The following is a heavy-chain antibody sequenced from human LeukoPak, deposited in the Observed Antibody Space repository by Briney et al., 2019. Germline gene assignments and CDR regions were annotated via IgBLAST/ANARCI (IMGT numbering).Heavy chain of an antibody. CDR2: INAGNGDT. V-gene: IGHV1-3*01. J-gene: IGHJ4*02. D-gene: IGHD2-15*01. Sequence: GASVKVSCKASGYTFAKYAVHWVRQAPGQRLEWMGWINAGNGDTRYSQKFQGRVTITADESTSTAYMELSSLRSEDTAVYYCARQIVVVVAATPANWDYFDYWGQGTLVTVSS. CDR3: ARQIVVVVAATPANWDYFDY. CDR1: GYTFAKYA.